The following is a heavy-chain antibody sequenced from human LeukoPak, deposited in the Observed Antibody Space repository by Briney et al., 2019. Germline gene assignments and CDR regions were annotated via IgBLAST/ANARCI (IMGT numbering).Heavy chain of an antibody. Sequence: ASVKVSCKASGYTFTSYGISWVRQAPGQGLEWMGWISAYNGNTNYAQKLQGRVTMTTDTSTSTAYMELRSLRSDDTAVYYCARETDWLLTPNYFGYWGQGTLVTVSS. V-gene: IGHV1-18*01. CDR1: GYTFTSYG. J-gene: IGHJ4*02. CDR2: ISAYNGNT. D-gene: IGHD3-9*01. CDR3: ARETDWLLTPNYFGY.